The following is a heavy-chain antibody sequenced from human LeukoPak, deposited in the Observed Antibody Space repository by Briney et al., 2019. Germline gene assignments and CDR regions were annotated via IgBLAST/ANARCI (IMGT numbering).Heavy chain of an antibody. CDR2: IYYSGST. Sequence: SETLSLTRTVSGGSISSSSYYWGWIRQPPGKGLEWIGSIYYSGSTYYNPSLKSRVTISVDTSKNQFSLKLSSVTAADTAVYYCARQARFGESRGFDYWGQGTLVTVSS. V-gene: IGHV4-39*01. J-gene: IGHJ4*02. CDR1: GGSISSSSYY. D-gene: IGHD3-10*01. CDR3: ARQARFGESRGFDY.